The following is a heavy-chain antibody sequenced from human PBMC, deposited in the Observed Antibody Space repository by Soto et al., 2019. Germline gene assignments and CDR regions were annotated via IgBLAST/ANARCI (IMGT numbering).Heavy chain of an antibody. CDR3: ARDTWIVATTRPAYYDMDV. J-gene: IGHJ6*04. V-gene: IGHV3-30-3*01. D-gene: IGHD5-12*01. CDR1: GFTFSGYA. Sequence: QVQLVESGGGVVQPGRSLRLSCAASGFTFSGYAMHWVRQAPGKGLEWVAVISYDGSSNYYADSVKGRVTISRDNSKNTVYMQMITLRADDTAVYFCARDTWIVATTRPAYYDMDVWGEGTTVTVSS. CDR2: ISYDGSSN.